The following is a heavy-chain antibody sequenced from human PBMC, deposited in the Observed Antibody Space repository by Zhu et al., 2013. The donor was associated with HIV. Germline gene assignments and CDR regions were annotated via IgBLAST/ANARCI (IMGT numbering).Heavy chain of an antibody. CDR3: ARGTYDSSGFRPLYWYFDL. J-gene: IGHJ2*01. V-gene: IGHV1-69*01. CDR1: GGTFSSYA. Sequence: QVQLVQSGAEVKKPGSSVKVSCKASGGTFSSYAISWVRQAPGQGLEWMGGIIPIFGTANYAQKFQGRVTITADESTSTAYMELSSLRSEDTAVYYCARGTYDSSGFRPLYWYFDLWGRGTLVTVSS. CDR2: IIPIFGTA. D-gene: IGHD3-22*01.